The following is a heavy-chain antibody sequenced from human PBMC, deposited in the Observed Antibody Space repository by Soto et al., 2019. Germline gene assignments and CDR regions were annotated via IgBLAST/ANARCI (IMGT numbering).Heavy chain of an antibody. CDR3: ARRRGRGDAFDI. CDR2: IGTAGDA. CDR1: GFTFSSYD. J-gene: IGHJ3*02. D-gene: IGHD3-10*01. V-gene: IGHV3-13*01. Sequence: GGSLRLSCAASGFTFSSYDMHWVRQATGKGLEWVSAIGTAGDACYPGSVKGRFTISRENAKNSLYLQMNSLRAGDTAVYYCARRRGRGDAFDIWGQGTMVTVSS.